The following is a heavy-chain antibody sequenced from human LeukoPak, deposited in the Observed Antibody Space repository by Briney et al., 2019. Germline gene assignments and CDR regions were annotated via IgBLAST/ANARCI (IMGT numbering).Heavy chain of an antibody. D-gene: IGHD2-2*01. CDR3: AKDPPSAVPDI. J-gene: IGHJ3*02. V-gene: IGHV3-66*01. CDR2: IYSGGST. Sequence: GGSLRLSCAASEFSVGSNYMTWVRQAPGKGLEWVSLIYSGGSTYYADSVKGRFTISRDNSKNTLYLQMNSLRAEDTAVYYCAKDPPSAVPDIWGQGTMVTVSS. CDR1: EFSVGSNY.